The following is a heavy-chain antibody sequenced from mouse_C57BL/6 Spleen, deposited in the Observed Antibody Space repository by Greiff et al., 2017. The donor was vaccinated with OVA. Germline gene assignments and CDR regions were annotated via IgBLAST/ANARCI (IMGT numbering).Heavy chain of an antibody. V-gene: IGHV5-6*01. J-gene: IGHJ4*01. CDR2: ISSGGSYT. CDR3: ARFDGYYYAMDY. CDR1: GFTFSSYG. D-gene: IGHD2-3*01. Sequence: EVKLMESGGDLVKPGGSLKLSCAASGFTFSSYGMSWVRQTPDKRLEWVATISSGGSYTYYPDSVKGRFTISRDNAKNTLYLQMSSLKSEDTAMYYCARFDGYYYAMDYWGQGTSVTVSS.